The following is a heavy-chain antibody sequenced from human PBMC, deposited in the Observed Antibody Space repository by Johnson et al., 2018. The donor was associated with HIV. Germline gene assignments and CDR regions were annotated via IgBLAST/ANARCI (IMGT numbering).Heavy chain of an antibody. CDR3: ARDATPWGGDYVGYAFDL. Sequence: VQLVESGGGLVQPGGSLRLSCAASGFTFSNFPMHWVRQAPWKGLEYVSSISNTGDSPYYANSVKGRFTISRDNAKNSLYLQMNNLRVEDTAVYYCARDATPWGGDYVGYAFDLWGQGTVVTVSP. V-gene: IGHV3-64*01. CDR1: GFTFSNFP. D-gene: IGHD4-17*01. CDR2: ISNTGDSP. J-gene: IGHJ3*01.